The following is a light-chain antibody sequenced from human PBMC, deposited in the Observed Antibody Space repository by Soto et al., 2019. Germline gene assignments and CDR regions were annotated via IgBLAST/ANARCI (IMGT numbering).Light chain of an antibody. J-gene: IGKJ1*01. Sequence: VLTQTPLSSPVTLGQPASISCRSSRSLVYSDGNTYLSWLQQRPGQPPRLLIYQVSIRLSGVPDRINSRGAGTAFTLKLCMGEAEDVGVYSCIQFSYFPPTFVQGTKVELK. CDR2: QVS. CDR3: IQFSYFPPT. CDR1: RSLVYSDGNTY. V-gene: IGKV2-24*01.